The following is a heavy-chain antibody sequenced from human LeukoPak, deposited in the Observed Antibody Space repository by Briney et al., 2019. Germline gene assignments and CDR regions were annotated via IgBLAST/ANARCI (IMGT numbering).Heavy chain of an antibody. J-gene: IGHJ3*02. CDR2: ISYDGRNK. D-gene: IGHD2-2*01. Sequence: GGSLRLSCAASGFTFSNYGMHWVRQAPGKGLEWVAVISYDGRNKYYADSVKGRFTISRDNSKNTLYLQMNSLRAEDTAVYYCASQYIVVVPAARFDAFDIWGQGTMVTVSS. CDR3: ASQYIVVVPAARFDAFDI. V-gene: IGHV3-30*19. CDR1: GFTFSNYG.